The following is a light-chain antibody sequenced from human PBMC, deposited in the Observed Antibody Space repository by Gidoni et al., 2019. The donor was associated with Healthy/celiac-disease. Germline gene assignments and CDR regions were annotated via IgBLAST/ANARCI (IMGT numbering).Light chain of an antibody. V-gene: IGKV3-15*01. CDR2: GAS. CDR3: QQYHNWPPWT. J-gene: IGKJ1*01. CDR1: QSVSTN. Sequence: EVVMTQSPVTLSVSPGERATLSCRASQSVSTNLAWYQQKPGQAPRLLIYGASTRATGIPARFSGSGSGTEFTLTISSLQSEDFALYYCQQYHNWPPWTFGQGTKVE.